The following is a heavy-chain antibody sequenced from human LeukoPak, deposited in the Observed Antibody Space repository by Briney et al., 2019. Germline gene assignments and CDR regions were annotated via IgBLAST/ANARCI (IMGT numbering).Heavy chain of an antibody. CDR3: ARGRYDILTGYYYLVSDY. CDR2: MNPNSGNT. J-gene: IGHJ4*02. CDR1: GYTFTSYD. D-gene: IGHD3-9*01. V-gene: IGHV1-8*03. Sequence: ASVKVSCKASGYTFTSYDINWVRQATGQGLEWMRWMNPNSGNTGYAQKFQGRVTITRNTSISTAYMELSSLRSEDTAVYYCARGRYDILTGYYYLVSDYWGQGTLVTVSS.